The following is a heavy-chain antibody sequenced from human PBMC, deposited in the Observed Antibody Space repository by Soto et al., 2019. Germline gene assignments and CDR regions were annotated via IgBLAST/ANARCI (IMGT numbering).Heavy chain of an antibody. CDR3: AHSGCSGGSCFTEYFQH. D-gene: IGHD2-15*01. Sequence: QITLKESGPTLVKPTQTLTLTCTFSGFSLSTSGVGVGWIRQPPGKALEWLALIYWDDDKRYSPSLKSRLTITKDTSKNQVVLTMTNMDPVDTATYYCAHSGCSGGSCFTEYFQHWGQGTLVTVPS. J-gene: IGHJ1*01. CDR1: GFSLSTSGVG. V-gene: IGHV2-5*02. CDR2: IYWDDDK.